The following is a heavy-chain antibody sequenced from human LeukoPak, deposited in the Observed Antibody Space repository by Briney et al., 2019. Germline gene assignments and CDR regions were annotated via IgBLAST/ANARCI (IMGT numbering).Heavy chain of an antibody. CDR2: IYYSGST. J-gene: IGHJ6*02. CDR1: GGSISSSSYY. V-gene: IGHV4-39*01. CDR3: XXXXXXXXXXXXXXXSYYYGMDV. Sequence: SETLSLTCTVSGGSISSSSYYWGWIRQPPGKGLEWIGSIYYSGSTYYNPSLKSRVTISVDTSKNQFSLKLSSVTAAETAVYXXXXXXXXXXXXXXXXXSYYYGMDVWGQGTTVTVSS.